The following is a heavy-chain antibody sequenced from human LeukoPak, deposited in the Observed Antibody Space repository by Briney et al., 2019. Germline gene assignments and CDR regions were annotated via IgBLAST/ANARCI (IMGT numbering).Heavy chain of an antibody. D-gene: IGHD3-22*01. Sequence: ASVKVSCKASGYTFTGYYMHWVRQAPGQGLEWMGRINPNSGGTNYAQKFQGRVTMTRDTSISTAYMELSRLRSVDTAVYYCARGSYYYDSSGYHYWGQGTLVTVSS. V-gene: IGHV1-2*06. CDR3: ARGSYYYDSSGYHY. CDR1: GYTFTGYY. J-gene: IGHJ4*02. CDR2: INPNSGGT.